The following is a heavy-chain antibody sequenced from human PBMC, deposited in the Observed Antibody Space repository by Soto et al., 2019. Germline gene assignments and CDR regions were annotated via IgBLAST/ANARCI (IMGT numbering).Heavy chain of an antibody. CDR2: ISAYNGNT. J-gene: IGHJ4*02. CDR1: GHTFTSYG. Sequence: ASVKVSCKASGHTFTSYGISWVRQAPGQGLEWMGWISAYNGNTNYAQKLQGRVTMTTDTSTSTAYMELRSLRSDDTAVYYCARDDYGGTLFDYWGQGTLVTVSS. CDR3: ARDDYGGTLFDY. D-gene: IGHD2-15*01. V-gene: IGHV1-18*04.